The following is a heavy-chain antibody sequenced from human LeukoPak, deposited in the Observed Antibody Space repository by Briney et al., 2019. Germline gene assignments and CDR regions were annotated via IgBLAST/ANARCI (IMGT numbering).Heavy chain of an antibody. CDR1: GGSFSGYY. Sequence: PSETLSLTCAVYGGSFSGYYWSWIRQPPGKGLERIGEINHSGSTNYNPSLKSRVTISVDTSKNQFSLKLSSVTAADTAVYYCAGRYFDWQDDAFDIWGQGTMVTVSS. D-gene: IGHD3-9*01. V-gene: IGHV4-34*01. CDR2: INHSGST. J-gene: IGHJ3*02. CDR3: AGRYFDWQDDAFDI.